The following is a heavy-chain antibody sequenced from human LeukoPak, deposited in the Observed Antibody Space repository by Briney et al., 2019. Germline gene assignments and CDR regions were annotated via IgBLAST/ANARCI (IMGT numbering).Heavy chain of an antibody. CDR3: ARQRTYYDILSTKFDY. CDR2: IYYSGST. V-gene: IGHV4-39*01. J-gene: IGHJ4*02. CDR1: GGSISSSSYY. D-gene: IGHD3-9*01. Sequence: SETLSLTCAVSGGSISSSSYYWGWIRQPPGKGLEWIGSIYYSGSTYYNPSLKSRVTISVDTSKNQFSLKLSSVTAADTAVYYCARQRTYYDILSTKFDYWGQGTLVTVDS.